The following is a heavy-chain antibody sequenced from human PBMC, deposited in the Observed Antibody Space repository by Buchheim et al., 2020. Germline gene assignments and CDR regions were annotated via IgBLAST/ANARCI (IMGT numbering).Heavy chain of an antibody. CDR2: TYYSGST. D-gene: IGHD6-19*01. Sequence: QVQLQESGPGLVKPSQTLSLTCTVSGGSISSGGYYWSWIRQHPGKGLEWIGDTYYSGSTYYNSSLKSRVTISVDTSKNEYSLKLSSVTAADTAVYYCARDLKYSSGWQWFDPWGQGTL. CDR1: GGSISSGGYY. J-gene: IGHJ5*02. V-gene: IGHV4-31*03. CDR3: ARDLKYSSGWQWFDP.